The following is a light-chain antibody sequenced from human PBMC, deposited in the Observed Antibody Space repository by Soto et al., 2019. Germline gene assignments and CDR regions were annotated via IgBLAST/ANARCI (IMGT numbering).Light chain of an antibody. Sequence: DTQMTHSPSTLTASVGDTVTITCRARQNINNWLAWYQQKPEKVPKLLIYGASTLEDGVPSRFSGSRSGTEFPLTIYSLQPDDFAIYYCQRYDGYFGRGTKLVIK. V-gene: IGKV1-5*01. CDR1: QNINNW. CDR3: QRYDGY. J-gene: IGKJ2*01. CDR2: GAS.